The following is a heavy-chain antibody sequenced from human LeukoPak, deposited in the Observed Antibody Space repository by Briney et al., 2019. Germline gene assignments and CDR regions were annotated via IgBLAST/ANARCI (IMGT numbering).Heavy chain of an antibody. D-gene: IGHD1-26*01. Sequence: PGGSLRLSCAASGFISSDYYMSWIRQAPGKGLEWISYITSSSTSYTNYAGSVKGRFTISRDNSKNTLYLQMNSLRAEDTAVYYCAKDKYSGSYGPLDYWGQGTLVTVSS. J-gene: IGHJ4*02. CDR3: AKDKYSGSYGPLDY. CDR2: ITSSSTSYT. V-gene: IGHV3-11*06. CDR1: GFISSDYY.